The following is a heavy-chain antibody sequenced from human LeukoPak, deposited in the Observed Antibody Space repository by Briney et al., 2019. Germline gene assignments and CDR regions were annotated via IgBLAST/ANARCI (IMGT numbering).Heavy chain of an antibody. Sequence: SQTLSLTCAISGDSVSSNNVGRNWIRQSPSRGLEWLGRTYHSSNWYYDYAVSVKSRIVINPDTSKNQFSLQLNSVTPEDTAVYYCSRGWLQKGFDYWGQGTLVTVSS. CDR2: TYHSSNWYY. V-gene: IGHV6-1*01. D-gene: IGHD5-24*01. J-gene: IGHJ4*02. CDR1: GDSVSSNNVG. CDR3: SRGWLQKGFDY.